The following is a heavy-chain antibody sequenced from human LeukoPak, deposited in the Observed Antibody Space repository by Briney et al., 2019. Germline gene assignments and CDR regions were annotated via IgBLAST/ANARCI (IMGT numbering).Heavy chain of an antibody. J-gene: IGHJ4*02. Sequence: GGSLRLSCAASGFTFSGSAMHWVRQASGKGLEWVGRIRSKANSYATAYAASVKGRFTTFRDDSKNTAYLQMNSLKIEDTAVYYCTRRGSGSSGNDYWGQGTLVTVSS. CDR1: GFTFSGSA. CDR2: IRSKANSYAT. CDR3: TRRGSGSSGNDY. D-gene: IGHD1-26*01. V-gene: IGHV3-73*01.